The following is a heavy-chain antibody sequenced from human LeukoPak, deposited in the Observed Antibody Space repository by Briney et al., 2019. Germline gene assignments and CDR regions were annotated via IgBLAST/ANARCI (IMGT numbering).Heavy chain of an antibody. V-gene: IGHV1-69*13. CDR1: GYTFTGYY. D-gene: IGHD4-17*01. CDR2: IIPIFGTA. J-gene: IGHJ6*02. Sequence: ASVKVSCKASGYTFTGYYMHWVRQAPGQGLEWMGGIIPIFGTANYAQKFQGRVTITADESTSTAYMELSSLRSEDTAVYYCARVTTDYYYYGMDVWGQGTTVTVSS. CDR3: ARVTTDYYYYGMDV.